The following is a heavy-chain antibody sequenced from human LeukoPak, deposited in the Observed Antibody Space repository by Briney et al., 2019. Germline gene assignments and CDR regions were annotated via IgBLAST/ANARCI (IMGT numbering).Heavy chain of an antibody. CDR3: AREGGASSHYDY. CDR2: INPSGGIP. J-gene: IGHJ4*02. CDR1: GYTFTNHY. D-gene: IGHD6-13*01. V-gene: IGHV1-46*01. Sequence: GASVKVSCKASGYTFTNHYIHWVRRAPGQGLEWVGIINPSGGIPTYAQKFQGRVTMTTDMSTSTVYMELSSLRSDDTAIFYCAREGGASSHYDYWGQGTLVTVSS.